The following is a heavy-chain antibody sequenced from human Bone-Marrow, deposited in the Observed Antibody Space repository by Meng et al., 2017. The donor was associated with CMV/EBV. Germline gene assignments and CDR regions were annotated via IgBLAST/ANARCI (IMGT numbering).Heavy chain of an antibody. CDR3: ARAAVVTYYYYYGMDV. CDR1: GFTFSSYE. Sequence: GESLKISCAASGFTFSSYEMNWVRQAPGKGLEWVSYISSSGSTIYYADSVKGRFTISRDNAKNSLYLQMNSLRAEDTAVYYCARAAVVTYYYYYGMDVWGQRTTVTVSS. D-gene: IGHD4-23*01. J-gene: IGHJ6*02. CDR2: ISSSGSTI. V-gene: IGHV3-48*03.